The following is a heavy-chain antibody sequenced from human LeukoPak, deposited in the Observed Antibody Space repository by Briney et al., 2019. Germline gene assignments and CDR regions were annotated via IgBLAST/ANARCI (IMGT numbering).Heavy chain of an antibody. CDR1: GGTFSSYA. V-gene: IGHV1-69*04. J-gene: IGHJ4*02. Sequence: SVKVSCKASGGTFSSYAISWVRQAPGQGLEWMGRIIPILGIANYAQKFQGRVTITADKSTSTAYMELSSLRSEDTAVYYCAKIFPYYYDSSGTPDWGQGTLVTVSS. CDR2: IIPILGIA. CDR3: AKIFPYYYDSSGTPD. D-gene: IGHD3-22*01.